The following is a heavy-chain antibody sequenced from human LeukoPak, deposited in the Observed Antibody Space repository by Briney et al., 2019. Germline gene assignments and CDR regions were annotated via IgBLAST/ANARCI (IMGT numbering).Heavy chain of an antibody. CDR3: ARHRATVVTLSFTYYFDY. Sequence: GGSLRLSCAASGFTFSSYWMSWVRLAPGKGLEWVANIKQDGSEKYYVDSVKGRFTISRDNAKNSLYLQMNSLTAADTAVYYCARHRATVVTLSFTYYFDYWGQGTLVTVSS. D-gene: IGHD4-23*01. J-gene: IGHJ4*02. CDR1: GFTFSSYW. CDR2: IKQDGSEK. V-gene: IGHV3-7*01.